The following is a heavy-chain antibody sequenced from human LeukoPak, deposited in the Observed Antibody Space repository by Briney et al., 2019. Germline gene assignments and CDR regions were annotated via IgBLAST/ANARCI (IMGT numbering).Heavy chain of an antibody. J-gene: IGHJ6*03. Sequence: GASVKVSCKASGGTFSSYAISWVRQAPGQGFEWMGGFIPIFGTANYAQNFQGRVMITADESTSTAYMELSSLRSEDTAVYYCARSSPGLIYMDVWGKGTTVSVSS. CDR3: ARSSPGLIYMDV. D-gene: IGHD2-8*01. V-gene: IGHV1-69*13. CDR2: FIPIFGTA. CDR1: GGTFSSYA.